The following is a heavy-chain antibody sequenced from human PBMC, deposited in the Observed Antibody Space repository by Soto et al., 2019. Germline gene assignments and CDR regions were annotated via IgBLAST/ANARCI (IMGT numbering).Heavy chain of an antibody. Sequence: GGSLRLSCAASGFTFSSYAMSWVRQAPGKGLEWVSAISGSGGSTYYADSVKGRFTISRDNSKNTLYLQMNSLRAEGTAVYYCAKDSSVDITMIVVVITTWDYWGQGTLVTVSS. CDR2: ISGSGGST. CDR3: AKDSSVDITMIVVVITTWDY. D-gene: IGHD3-22*01. CDR1: GFTFSSYA. J-gene: IGHJ4*02. V-gene: IGHV3-23*01.